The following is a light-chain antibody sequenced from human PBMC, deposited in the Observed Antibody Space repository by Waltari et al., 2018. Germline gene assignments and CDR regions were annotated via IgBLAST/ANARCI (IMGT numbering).Light chain of an antibody. CDR3: QQLNSYPRLLT. V-gene: IGKV1-9*01. Sequence: DIQLTQSPSFLSASVGDRVTITCRASQGISSYLAWYQQKPGKAPKLLIYAASTLQSGVPSRFSGSGSGTEFTLTISSLQPEDFATYYCQQLNSYPRLLTFGPGTKVDIK. J-gene: IGKJ3*01. CDR2: AAS. CDR1: QGISSY.